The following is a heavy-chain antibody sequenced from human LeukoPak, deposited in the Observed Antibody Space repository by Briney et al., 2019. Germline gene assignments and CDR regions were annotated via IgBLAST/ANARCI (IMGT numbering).Heavy chain of an antibody. Sequence: SVKVSCKASGGTFSSYAISWVRQAPGQGLEWMGGIIPIFGTANYAQKFQGRVTITADESTSTAYMELSSLRSEDTAVYYCASTWGTTTVVTSLFDYWGQGTLVTVSS. V-gene: IGHV1-69*13. D-gene: IGHD4-23*01. CDR1: GGTFSSYA. CDR3: ASTWGTTTVVTSLFDY. CDR2: IIPIFGTA. J-gene: IGHJ4*02.